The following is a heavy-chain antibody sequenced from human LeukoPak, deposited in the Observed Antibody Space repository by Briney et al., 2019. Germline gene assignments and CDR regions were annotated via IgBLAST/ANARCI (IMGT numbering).Heavy chain of an antibody. V-gene: IGHV3-49*04. CDR1: GFTFGEYA. CDR2: IRSKAYGGTT. Sequence: AGGSLRLSCTASGFTFGEYAMSWVRQAPGKGLEWVGFIRSKAYGGTTEYAASVKGRFTISRDDSKSIAYLQMNSLKTEDTAVYYCTREAPGGDYYDSSGYGTSYWGQGTLVTVSS. CDR3: TREAPGGDYYDSSGYGTSY. D-gene: IGHD3-22*01. J-gene: IGHJ4*02.